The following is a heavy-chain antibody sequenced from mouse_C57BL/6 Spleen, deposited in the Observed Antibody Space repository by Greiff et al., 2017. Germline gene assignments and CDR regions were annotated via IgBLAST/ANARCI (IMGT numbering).Heavy chain of an antibody. CDR1: GYSITSGYY. CDR2: ISYDGIN. D-gene: IGHD2-3*01. J-gene: IGHJ3*01. V-gene: IGHV3-6*01. CDR3: ARDHDGYYVPFAY. Sequence: EVQLVESGPGLVKPSQSLSLTCSVTGYSITSGYYWNWIRQFPGNKLEWMGYISYDGINNYNPSLKNRISITRDTSKNQFFLKLNSVTTEDTATYYCARDHDGYYVPFAYWGQGTLVTVSA.